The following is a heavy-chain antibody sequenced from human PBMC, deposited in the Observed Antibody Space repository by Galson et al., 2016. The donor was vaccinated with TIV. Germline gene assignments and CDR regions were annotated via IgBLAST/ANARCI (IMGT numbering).Heavy chain of an antibody. D-gene: IGHD3-10*01. Sequence: LILTCTFSGFSLTTSGMCVSWIRQPPGKALEWLARIDWDDDKFYSIFLKTRLTNSKDTSKNQVVLTLTDMDPVDTVTYYCARTYYGDTTYFDYWGQGVLVTVSS. CDR3: ARTYYGDTTYFDY. CDR1: GFSLTTSGMC. J-gene: IGHJ4*02. V-gene: IGHV2-70*16. CDR2: IDWDDDK.